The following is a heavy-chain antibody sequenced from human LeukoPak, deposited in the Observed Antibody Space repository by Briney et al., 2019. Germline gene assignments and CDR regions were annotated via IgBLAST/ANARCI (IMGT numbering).Heavy chain of an antibody. D-gene: IGHD2-15*01. CDR1: GGSITSYY. V-gene: IGHV4-59*06. J-gene: IGHJ4*02. CDR2: IYYSGST. CDR3: ARSRGSYEENFDC. Sequence: KPSEPLSLTCTVSGGSITSYYWTWIRQHTGKGLEWIGYIYYSGSTHYNPSLKSRVSISVDTSKNQFSLNLRSVTAADTAVYYCARSRGSYEENFDCWGQGTLVTVSS.